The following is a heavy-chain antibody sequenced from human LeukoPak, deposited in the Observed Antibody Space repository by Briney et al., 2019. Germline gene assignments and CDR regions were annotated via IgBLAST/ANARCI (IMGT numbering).Heavy chain of an antibody. J-gene: IGHJ4*02. D-gene: IGHD1-26*01. Sequence: SETLSLTCTVSGASITYYYGTWIRRLPGKGLEWIGYIYYSGSTNYNPSLTSRVTMSIDTSNNQFSLKLTSVTAADTAIYYCARHGARGQPFDYWGQGILVTVSS. V-gene: IGHV4-59*08. CDR2: IYYSGST. CDR1: GASITYYY. CDR3: ARHGARGQPFDY.